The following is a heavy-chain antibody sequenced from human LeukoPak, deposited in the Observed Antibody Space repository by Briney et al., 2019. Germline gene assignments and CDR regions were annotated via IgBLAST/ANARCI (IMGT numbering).Heavy chain of an antibody. Sequence: PGGSLRLSCAASGFTFSDYYMSWIRQSPGKGLEWIGEINHFGSTNYNPSLKSRVTISGDTSKNQFSLKVNSVTAADTAVYYCARGYRAPQTFYSYHYFDSWAQGILSLSPQ. D-gene: IGHD5-18*01. J-gene: IGHJ4*02. CDR1: GFTFSDYY. CDR3: ARGYRAPQTFYSYHYFDS. V-gene: IGHV4-34*01. CDR2: INHFGST.